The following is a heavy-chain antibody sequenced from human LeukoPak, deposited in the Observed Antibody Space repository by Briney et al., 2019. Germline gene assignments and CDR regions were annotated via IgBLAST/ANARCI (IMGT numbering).Heavy chain of an antibody. CDR1: GYTLTELS. V-gene: IGHV1-24*01. Sequence: ASVKVSCKVSGYTLTELSMHWVRQAPGKGLEWMGGFYPEDGETIYAQEFQGRVTLTEDTSTDTAYMELSSLRSEDTAVYYCATEEGGSNWYDFDYWGQGTLVTVSS. CDR2: FYPEDGET. J-gene: IGHJ4*02. D-gene: IGHD1-20*01. CDR3: ATEEGGSNWYDFDY.